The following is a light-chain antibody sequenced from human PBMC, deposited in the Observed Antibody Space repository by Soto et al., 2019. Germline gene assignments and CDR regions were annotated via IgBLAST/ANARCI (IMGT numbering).Light chain of an antibody. CDR1: QDISNY. J-gene: IGKJ4*01. CDR3: QQYDNRRRT. V-gene: IGKV1-33*01. CDR2: HAS. Sequence: DIQMTQSPSSLSASVGDRVTITCQASQDISNYLNWYQQKPGKAPKLLIYHASHLETGVPSRFSGNGSGTDFTFTISSLQPEDIATYYCQQYDNRRRTFGGGTKVEIK.